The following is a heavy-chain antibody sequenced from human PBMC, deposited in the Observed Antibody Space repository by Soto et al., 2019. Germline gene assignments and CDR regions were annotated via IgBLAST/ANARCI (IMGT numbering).Heavy chain of an antibody. D-gene: IGHD3-10*01. V-gene: IGHV3-53*01. CDR1: GFTASAYY. CDR3: ARAGMWFGQLY. J-gene: IGHJ4*02. CDR2: LYGGGAT. Sequence: GGSLRLSCVVSGFTASAYYTNWVRQAPGKGLEWVSSLYGGGATFYADSVKGRFTVSGDNSKNTLYLQMNSLRAEDTAVYYCARAGMWFGQLYWGQGSLVTVSS.